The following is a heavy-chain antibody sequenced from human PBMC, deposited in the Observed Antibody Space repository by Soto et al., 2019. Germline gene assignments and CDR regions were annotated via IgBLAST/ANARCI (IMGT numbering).Heavy chain of an antibody. CDR1: GGSINSGGYY. V-gene: IGHV4-31*03. D-gene: IGHD6-13*01. Sequence: QVQLQASGPGLVKPSQTLSLICTVSGGSINSGGYYWNWIRQHPGKGLEWIGYIFYSGSTYSNPFLRSRVTIPADTSADQGSLNLSYVTAADTAVYFCSRGYRQSGYSSSCVFDSWGQGTLVYVSS. J-gene: IGHJ4*02. CDR3: SRGYRQSGYSSSCVFDS. CDR2: IFYSGST.